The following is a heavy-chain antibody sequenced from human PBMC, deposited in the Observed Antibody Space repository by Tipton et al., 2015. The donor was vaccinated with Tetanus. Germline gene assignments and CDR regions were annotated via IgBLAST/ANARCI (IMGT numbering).Heavy chain of an antibody. Sequence: SLRLSCVVSGSTFSNYRMNWVRQAPGRGLEWVSSISSTSRYIYYADSVKGRFTISRDNAKNSLFLQMNSLRADDTAVYYCVSGSALDYWGQGTLITVSS. CDR1: GSTFSNYR. CDR2: ISSTSRYI. CDR3: VSGSALDY. V-gene: IGHV3-21*01. J-gene: IGHJ4*02. D-gene: IGHD6-25*01.